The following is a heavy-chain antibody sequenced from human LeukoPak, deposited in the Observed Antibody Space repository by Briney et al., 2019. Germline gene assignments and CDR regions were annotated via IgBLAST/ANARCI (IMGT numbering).Heavy chain of an antibody. D-gene: IGHD4-17*01. CDR1: GGSVSSGSYY. V-gene: IGHV4-61*01. CDR3: ARQGSYGDYMLVDY. CDR2: IYYSGST. Sequence: PSETLSLTCTVSGGSVSSGSYYWSWIRHPPGKGLEWIGYIYYSGSTNYNPSLKSRVTMSVDMSKNQFSLKLSSVTAADTAVYYCARQGSYGDYMLVDYWGQGTRVTVSS. J-gene: IGHJ4*02.